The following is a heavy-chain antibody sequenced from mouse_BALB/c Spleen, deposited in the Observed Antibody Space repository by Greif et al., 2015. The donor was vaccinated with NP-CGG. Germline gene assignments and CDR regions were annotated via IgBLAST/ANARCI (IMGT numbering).Heavy chain of an antibody. CDR3: ARREDDGYYNPFAY. J-gene: IGHJ3*01. V-gene: IGHV14-3*02. D-gene: IGHD2-3*01. Sequence: VQLKESGAELVKPGASVKLSCTASGFNIKDTYMHWVKQRPEQGLEWIGRIDPANGNTKYGPKFQGKATITADTSSNTAYLQPSSLTSEDTAVYYCARREDDGYYNPFAYWGQGTLVTVSA. CDR1: GFNIKDTY. CDR2: IDPANGNT.